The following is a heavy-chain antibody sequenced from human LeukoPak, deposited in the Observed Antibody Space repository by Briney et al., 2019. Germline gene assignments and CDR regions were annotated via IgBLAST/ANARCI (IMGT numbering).Heavy chain of an antibody. Sequence: GASVKVSCKASGYTFTSYYMHWVRQAPGQGLEWMGIINPSGDSTSYAQKFQGRVTMTRDTSMSTVYMELSSLRSEDAAVYYCARGGYGSGSYYPHWGQGTLVTVSS. CDR2: INPSGDST. D-gene: IGHD3-10*01. CDR1: GYTFTSYY. J-gene: IGHJ4*02. V-gene: IGHV1-46*01. CDR3: ARGGYGSGSYYPH.